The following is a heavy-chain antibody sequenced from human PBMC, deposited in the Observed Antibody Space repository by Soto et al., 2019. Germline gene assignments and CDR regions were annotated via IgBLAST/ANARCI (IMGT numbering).Heavy chain of an antibody. CDR1: GGTFSSYA. V-gene: IGHV1-3*01. Sequence: ASVKVSCKTSGGTFSSYAISWVRQAPGQGLEWMGRINRYGGNTNYSENFQGRVTITRDKSASTVYMELSSLVSEDTAVYYCARGGYYFDYWGQGTLLTVSS. D-gene: IGHD3-22*01. CDR3: ARGGYYFDY. CDR2: INRYGGNT. J-gene: IGHJ4*02.